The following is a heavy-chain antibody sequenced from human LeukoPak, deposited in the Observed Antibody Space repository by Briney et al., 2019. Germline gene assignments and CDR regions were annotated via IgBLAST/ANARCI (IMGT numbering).Heavy chain of an antibody. CDR2: INHSGST. CDR1: GGSFSGYY. V-gene: IGHV4-34*01. J-gene: IGHJ4*02. D-gene: IGHD3-10*01. CDR3: ARMYGSGSTLIDY. Sequence: SVTLSLTCAVYGGSFSGYYWSWIRQPPGKGLEWIGEINHSGSTNYNPSLKSRVTISVDTSKNQFSLKLSSVTAADTAVYYCARMYGSGSTLIDYWGQGTLVTVSS.